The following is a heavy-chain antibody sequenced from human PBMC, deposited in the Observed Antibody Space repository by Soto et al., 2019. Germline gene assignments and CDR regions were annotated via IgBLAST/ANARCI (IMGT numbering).Heavy chain of an antibody. J-gene: IGHJ4*02. CDR3: TTVSHSSSYCQDY. V-gene: IGHV3-15*01. CDR2: IKTKTDGGTR. CDR1: GFTLSDAW. D-gene: IGHD3-22*01. Sequence: EVQLVESGGGLVKPGGSLRLSCAASGFTLSDAWMSWVRQAPGKGLEWVGRIKTKTDGGTRDYAAPVNGRFIFSRDDSKNTLYLQMNSLKTEDTAVYYCTTVSHSSSYCQDYWGQGTLVTVSS.